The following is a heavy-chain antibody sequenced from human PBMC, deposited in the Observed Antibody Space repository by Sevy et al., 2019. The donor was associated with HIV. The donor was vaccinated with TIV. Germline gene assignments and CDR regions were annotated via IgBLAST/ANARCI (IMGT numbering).Heavy chain of an antibody. D-gene: IGHD6-19*01. CDR3: ARGPYSSGLRFDY. Sequence: GGSLRLSCVASGFSFRDYALHWVRQGPGKGLEWVAVVSFDGGNKYYPDSVKGRFTVSRDNSKNTLFLQMDSLRGEDTAVYYCARGPYSSGLRFDYWGQGTLVTVPS. CDR2: VSFDGGNK. CDR1: GFSFRDYA. V-gene: IGHV3-30*04. J-gene: IGHJ4*02.